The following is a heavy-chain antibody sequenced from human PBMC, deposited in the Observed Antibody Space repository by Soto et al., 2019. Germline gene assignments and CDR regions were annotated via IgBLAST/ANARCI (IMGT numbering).Heavy chain of an antibody. J-gene: IGHJ6*02. CDR3: ARSSALTISGVGGMDV. CDR2: INPNSGGT. D-gene: IGHD3-3*01. Sequence: ASVKVSCKASGYTFTGYYIHWVRQAPGQGLEWLGWINPNSGGTNYAQKFQGRVTMTRDTSTTTAYMELSRLRSNDTAVFYCARSSALTISGVGGMDVWGQGATVTVSS. V-gene: IGHV1-2*02. CDR1: GYTFTGYY.